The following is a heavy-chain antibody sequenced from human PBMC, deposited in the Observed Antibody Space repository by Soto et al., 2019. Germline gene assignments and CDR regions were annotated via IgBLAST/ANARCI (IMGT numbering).Heavy chain of an antibody. V-gene: IGHV1-69*13. CDR2: IIPIFGTA. Sequence: ASVKVSCKASGGTFSSYAISWVRQAPGQGLEWMGGIIPIFGTANYAQKFQGRVTITADESTSTAYMELSSLRSEDTAVYYCARERERVVPAVNPRAPPVYWGQGTLVTVSS. CDR3: ARERERVVPAVNPRAPPVY. D-gene: IGHD2-2*01. J-gene: IGHJ4*02. CDR1: GGTFSSYA.